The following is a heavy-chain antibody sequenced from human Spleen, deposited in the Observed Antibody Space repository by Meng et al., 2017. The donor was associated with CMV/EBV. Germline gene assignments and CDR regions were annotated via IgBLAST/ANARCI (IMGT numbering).Heavy chain of an antibody. Sequence: YGVGQAPGKGLEWLSSISSSSSYIYHADSMKGRFTISRDNAKNSLYLQMNSLRAEDTAVYYCARDLAPQSDYYDSSGYYYLPKGFDYWGQGTLVTVSS. CDR2: ISSSSSYI. V-gene: IGHV3-21*01. J-gene: IGHJ4*02. D-gene: IGHD3-22*01. CDR3: ARDLAPQSDYYDSSGYYYLPKGFDY.